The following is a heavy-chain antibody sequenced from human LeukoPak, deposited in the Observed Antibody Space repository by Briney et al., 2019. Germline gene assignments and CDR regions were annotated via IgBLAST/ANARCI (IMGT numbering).Heavy chain of an antibody. Sequence: SVKVSCKASGYTFTSYGISWVRQAPGQGLEWMGGIIPIFGTANYAQKFQGRVTITTDESTSTAYMELSSLRSEDTAVYYCARDRSGSYWRWDFDYWGQGTLVTVSS. V-gene: IGHV1-69*05. J-gene: IGHJ4*02. CDR3: ARDRSGSYWRWDFDY. D-gene: IGHD1-26*01. CDR1: GYTFTSYG. CDR2: IIPIFGTA.